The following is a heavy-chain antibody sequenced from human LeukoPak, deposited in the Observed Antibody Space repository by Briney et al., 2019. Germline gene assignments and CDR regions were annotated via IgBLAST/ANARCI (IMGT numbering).Heavy chain of an antibody. D-gene: IGHD3-22*01. J-gene: IGHJ5*02. Sequence: PSETLSHTCAVYGGSFSGYYWSWIRQPPGKGLEWIGEINHSGSTNYNPSLKSRVTISVDTSKNQFSLKLSSVTAADTAVYYCARGLSYYYDSSGYPNWFDPWGQGTLVTVSS. CDR3: ARGLSYYYDSSGYPNWFDP. V-gene: IGHV4-34*01. CDR2: INHSGST. CDR1: GGSFSGYY.